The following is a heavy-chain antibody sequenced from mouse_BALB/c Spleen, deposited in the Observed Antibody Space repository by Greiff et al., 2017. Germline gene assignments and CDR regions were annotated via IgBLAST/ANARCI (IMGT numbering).Heavy chain of an antibody. CDR3: AREVYGNYAYFDY. J-gene: IGHJ2*01. CDR2: INPSTGYT. D-gene: IGHD2-1*01. V-gene: IGHV1-7*01. CDR1: GYTFTSYW. Sequence: VQLQESGAELAKPGASVKMSCKASGYTFTSYWMHWVKQRPGQGLEWIGYINPSTGYTEYNQKFKDRATLTADKSSSTAYMQLSSLTSEDSAVYYCAREVYGNYAYFDYWGQGTTLTVSS.